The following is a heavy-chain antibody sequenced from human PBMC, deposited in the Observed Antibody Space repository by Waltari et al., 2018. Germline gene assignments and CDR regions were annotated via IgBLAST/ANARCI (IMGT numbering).Heavy chain of an antibody. Sequence: EVQLVEYGGGLDQSEGSLRISCEDSGLSISSYWRHWVRQAPGKGLVWVSHITTDVTSTNYADAVKGRFTISRDSAKNTLYLQMNSLRAEDTALYYCVREGHDYYNEGDAFDIWGHGTMVTVSS. CDR1: GLSISSYW. J-gene: IGHJ3*02. D-gene: IGHD2-21*02. CDR2: ITTDVTST. CDR3: VREGHDYYNEGDAFDI. V-gene: IGHV3-74*01.